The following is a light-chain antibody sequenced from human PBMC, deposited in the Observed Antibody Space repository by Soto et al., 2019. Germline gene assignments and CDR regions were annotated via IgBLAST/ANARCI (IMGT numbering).Light chain of an antibody. V-gene: IGLV2-14*03. CDR1: SSDIGGYNY. J-gene: IGLJ2*01. Sequence: QSALTQPPSASGSPGQSITISCTGTSSDIGGYNYVSWYQQHPGKAPKVIIYDVSDRPSGVSNRFSGSKSGNTASLAISGLRAEDEADYYCSSYTSTDTHVVFGGGTKVTVL. CDR2: DVS. CDR3: SSYTSTDTHVV.